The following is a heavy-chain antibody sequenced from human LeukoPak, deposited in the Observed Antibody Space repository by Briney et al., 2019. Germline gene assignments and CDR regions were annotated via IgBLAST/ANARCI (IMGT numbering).Heavy chain of an antibody. Sequence: GGSLRLSRAASGFTFSSYSMNWVRQAPGKGLEWVSSISSSSSYIYYADSVKGRFTISRDNAKNSLYLQMNSLRAEDTAVYYCARAGVAAAGTMDYWGQGTLVTVSS. CDR3: ARAGVAAAGTMDY. V-gene: IGHV3-21*01. CDR1: GFTFSSYS. J-gene: IGHJ4*02. CDR2: ISSSSSYI. D-gene: IGHD6-13*01.